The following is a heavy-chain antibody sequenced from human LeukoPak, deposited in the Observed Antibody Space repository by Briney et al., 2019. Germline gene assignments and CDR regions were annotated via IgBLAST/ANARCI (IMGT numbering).Heavy chain of an antibody. V-gene: IGHV4-59*01. Sequence: SETLSLTCTVSGGSISSYYWSWIRQPPGKGLEWIGYIYYSGSTNYNPSLKSRVTISVDTSKNQFSLKLSSVTAADTAIYYCAREGGYGDYIHASDVWGQGTMVTVSS. CDR3: AREGGYGDYIHASDV. CDR1: GGSISSYY. CDR2: IYYSGST. J-gene: IGHJ3*01. D-gene: IGHD4-17*01.